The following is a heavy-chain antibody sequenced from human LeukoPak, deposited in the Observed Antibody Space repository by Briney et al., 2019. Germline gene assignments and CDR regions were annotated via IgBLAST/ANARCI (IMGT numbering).Heavy chain of an antibody. CDR3: AKVQKGLAAAGTQY. D-gene: IGHD6-13*01. Sequence: GGSLRLSCAASGFTFTDYAMSWVRQAPGKGLEWVSTISASGAGTYYADSVQGRFTISRDNSKNTLYLQMNSLRAEDTAVYYCAKVQKGLAAAGTQYWGQGTLVTVSS. CDR1: GFTFTDYA. V-gene: IGHV3-23*01. CDR2: ISASGAGT. J-gene: IGHJ4*02.